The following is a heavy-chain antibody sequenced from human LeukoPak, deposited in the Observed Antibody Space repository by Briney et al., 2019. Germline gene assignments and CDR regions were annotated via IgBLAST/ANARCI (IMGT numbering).Heavy chain of an antibody. V-gene: IGHV1-18*01. CDR1: GYTFTSYG. CDR2: ISAYNGNT. CDR3: ASHILYYGSGSYYNGVFDY. Sequence: GASVKVSCKASGYTFTSYGISWVRQAPGQGLEWMGWISAYNGNTNYAQKLQGRVTMTTDTSTSTAYMELRSLRSDDTAVYYCASHILYYGSGSYYNGVFDYWGQGTLVTVSS. D-gene: IGHD3-10*01. J-gene: IGHJ4*02.